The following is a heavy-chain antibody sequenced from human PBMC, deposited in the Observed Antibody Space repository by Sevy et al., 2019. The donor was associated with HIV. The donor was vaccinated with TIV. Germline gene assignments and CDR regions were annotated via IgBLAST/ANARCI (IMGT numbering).Heavy chain of an antibody. CDR2: IKSKTDGGTT. Sequence: GGSLRLSCAASGFTFSNAWMNWVRQAPGKGLEWVGRIKSKTDGGTTDDAAPVKGRFTISRDDSKNTLYLQMNSLKTEDTAVYYCTTGEDVYSSSWHPHYYYGMDVWGQGTTVTVSS. V-gene: IGHV3-15*07. CDR1: GFTFSNAW. CDR3: TTGEDVYSSSWHPHYYYGMDV. D-gene: IGHD6-13*01. J-gene: IGHJ6*02.